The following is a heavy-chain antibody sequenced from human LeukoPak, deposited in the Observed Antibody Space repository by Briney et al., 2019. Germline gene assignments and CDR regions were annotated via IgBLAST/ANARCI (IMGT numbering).Heavy chain of an antibody. V-gene: IGHV3-74*01. J-gene: IGHJ4*02. Sequence: PGGSLRLSCAAYGFTLSNYWVHWVRQAPGKGLVWVSRINEDGRTTTYADPVKGRFTISRDNAKNTLYLQMNSLRVEDTAVYYCARDLSGAHDFWGQGTLVTVSS. CDR2: INEDGRTT. CDR3: ARDLSGAHDF. CDR1: GFTLSNYW. D-gene: IGHD2-15*01.